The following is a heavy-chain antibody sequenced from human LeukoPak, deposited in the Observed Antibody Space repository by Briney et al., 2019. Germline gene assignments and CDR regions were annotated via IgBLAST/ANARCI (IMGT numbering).Heavy chain of an antibody. CDR3: ARSIVVVPAARY. J-gene: IGHJ4*02. CDR1: GYTFTCYY. CDR2: INPNSGGT. V-gene: IGHV1-2*02. Sequence: GASVKVSCKASGYTFTCYYMHWVRQAPGQGLEWMGWINPNSGGTNYAQKFQGRVTMTRDTSISTAYMELSRLRSDDTAVYYCARSIVVVPAARYWGQGTLVTVSS. D-gene: IGHD2-2*01.